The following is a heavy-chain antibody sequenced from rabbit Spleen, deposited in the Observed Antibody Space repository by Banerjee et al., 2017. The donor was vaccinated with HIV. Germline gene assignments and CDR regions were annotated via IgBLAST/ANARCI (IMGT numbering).Heavy chain of an antibody. J-gene: IGHJ6*01. V-gene: IGHV1S40*01. CDR1: GFSFSSSYY. CDR3: ARDTGSSFSTYGMDL. D-gene: IGHD8-1*01. Sequence: QSLEESGGDLVKPGASLTLTCKASGFSFSSSYYMCWVRQAPGKGLEWIACIYPGSSGSTYSATWAKGRFTISKTSSTTVTLQMTSLTAADTATYFCARDTGSSFSTYGMDLWGPGTLVTVS. CDR2: IYPGSSGST.